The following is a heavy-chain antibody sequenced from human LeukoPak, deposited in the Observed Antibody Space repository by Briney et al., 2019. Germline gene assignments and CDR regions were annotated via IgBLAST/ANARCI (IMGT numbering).Heavy chain of an antibody. CDR3: VRGTNDWYGIDY. CDR1: GFTVSDNY. J-gene: IGHJ4*02. Sequence: GGSLRLSCAASGFTVSDNYMSWVRQAPGKGLEWVSVIYSGGSTYYADSVKGRFTISRDNAKNTLYLQMNSLRAEDTAVYYCVRGTNDWYGIDYWGQGTLVTVSS. V-gene: IGHV3-66*01. D-gene: IGHD3-9*01. CDR2: IYSGGST.